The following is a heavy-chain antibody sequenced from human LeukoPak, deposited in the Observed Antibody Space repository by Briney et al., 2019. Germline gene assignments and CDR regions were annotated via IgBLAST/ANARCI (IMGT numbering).Heavy chain of an antibody. D-gene: IGHD6-19*01. CDR3: ARGGVYSSGWYVDY. Sequence: GGSLRLSCAASGFSFSTYSMIWVRQAPGKGLEWVSSISSSSDYIYYADSVKGRFTISRDNAKNSLYLQMNSLRAEDTAVYYCARGGVYSSGWYVDYWGQGTLVTVSS. CDR1: GFSFSTYS. CDR2: ISSSSDYI. V-gene: IGHV3-21*01. J-gene: IGHJ4*02.